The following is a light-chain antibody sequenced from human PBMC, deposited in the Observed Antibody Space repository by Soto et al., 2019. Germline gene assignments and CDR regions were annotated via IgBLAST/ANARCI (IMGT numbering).Light chain of an antibody. J-gene: IGKJ1*01. CDR2: AAS. Sequence: DIQMTQSPSSLSASVGDRVTITCRASQSISSYLNWYQQKPGKAPKLLIYAASSLQSGVPSRFSGSGSGTDFTLTTSSLQPEDFATYYCQQSYSTPWTFGLGTKVEIK. CDR3: QQSYSTPWT. CDR1: QSISSY. V-gene: IGKV1-39*01.